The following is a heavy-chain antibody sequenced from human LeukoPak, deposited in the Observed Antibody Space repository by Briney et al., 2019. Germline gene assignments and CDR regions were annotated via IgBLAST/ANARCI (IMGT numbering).Heavy chain of an antibody. CDR2: IYPADSDT. CDR3: ARHRSGSYSTLDN. J-gene: IGHJ4*02. CDR1: GYTFSTYW. D-gene: IGHD1-26*01. V-gene: IGHV5-51*01. Sequence: GESLKISCKGSGYTFSTYWIGWVRQMPGKGLEWMGIIYPADSDTRYSPSFQGQVTISADKSISTAYLQWSSLKASDSAMCYCARHRSGSYSTLDNWGQGTLVTVSS.